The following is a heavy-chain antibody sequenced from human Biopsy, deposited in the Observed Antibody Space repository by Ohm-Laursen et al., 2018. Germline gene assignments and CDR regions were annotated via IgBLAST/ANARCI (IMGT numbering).Heavy chain of an antibody. CDR2: IKQDGSEK. V-gene: IGHV3-7*01. J-gene: IGHJ6*02. CDR3: ARDRYYGSESYYSHYNMDV. Sequence: SLRLSCAASGFTFRNYWMTWVRQAPGKGLEWVANIKQDGSEKYSVDSVKGRFTISRDNAKNSLYLQMNSLRAEDTAVYYCARDRYYGSESYYSHYNMDVWGQGTTVSVSS. CDR1: GFTFRNYW. D-gene: IGHD3-10*01.